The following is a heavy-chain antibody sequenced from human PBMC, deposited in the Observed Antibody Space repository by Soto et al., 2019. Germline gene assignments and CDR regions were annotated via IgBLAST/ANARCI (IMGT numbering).Heavy chain of an antibody. D-gene: IGHD6-13*01. CDR2: ILPIFGTA. CDR1: GGTFSSYA. Sequence: QVQLVQSGAEVRKPGSSVKVSCKASGGTFSSYAISWVRQAPGQELEWMGGILPIFGTANYAQKCQGRVTITAYESTGTAYMELSSLRSEDTAVYYCARDGGWTNIAAAGYFDYWGQGTLVTVSS. V-gene: IGHV1-69*01. CDR3: ARDGGWTNIAAAGYFDY. J-gene: IGHJ4*02.